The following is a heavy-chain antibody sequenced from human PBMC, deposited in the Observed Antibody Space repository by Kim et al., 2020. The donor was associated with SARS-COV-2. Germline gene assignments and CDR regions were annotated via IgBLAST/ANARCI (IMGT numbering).Heavy chain of an antibody. D-gene: IGHD6-19*01. CDR3: ARDEKYGSGWYVDY. J-gene: IGHJ4*02. V-gene: IGHV1-3*01. Sequence: SQHLQGRVTITRDTSASTAYMELSSLRSEDTAVYYCARDEKYGSGWYVDYWGQGTLVTVSS.